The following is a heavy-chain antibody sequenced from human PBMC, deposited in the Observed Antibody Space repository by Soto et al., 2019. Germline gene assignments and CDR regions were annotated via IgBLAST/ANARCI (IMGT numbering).Heavy chain of an antibody. CDR1: GGSISSYY. J-gene: IGHJ4*02. CDR2: IYYSGST. V-gene: IGHV4-59*08. Sequence: SETLSLTCTVSGGSISSYYWSWIRQPPGKGLEWIGYIYYSGSTNYNPSLKSRVTISVDTSKNQFSLKLSSVTAADTAVYYCARHALGFGEFIVYWGQGTLVTVSS. CDR3: ARHALGFGEFIVY. D-gene: IGHD3-10*01.